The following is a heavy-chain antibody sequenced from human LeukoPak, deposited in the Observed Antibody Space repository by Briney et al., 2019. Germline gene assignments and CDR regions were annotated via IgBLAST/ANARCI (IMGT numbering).Heavy chain of an antibody. CDR3: AKDRWYYYDSSGYCLDY. CDR2: ISYDGSNK. V-gene: IGHV3-30*18. CDR1: GFTFSSYG. J-gene: IGHJ4*02. D-gene: IGHD3-22*01. Sequence: GGSLRLSCAASGFTFSSYGMHWVRQAPGKGLEWVAVISYDGSNKYYADSVKGRFTISRDNSKNTLYLQMNSLRAEDTAVYYCAKDRWYYYDSSGYCLDYWGRGTLVTVSS.